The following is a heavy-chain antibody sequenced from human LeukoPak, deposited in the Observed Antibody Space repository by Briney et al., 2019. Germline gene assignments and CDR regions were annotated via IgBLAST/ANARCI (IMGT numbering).Heavy chain of an antibody. Sequence: GGSLRLSCAASGFTISGFWMHWVRQVPGEGLVWVARMNSAGTTINYADSVKGRFTISRDNVRNTLHLQMNNLSLEDTAVYFCIREVQVRASASLGLWGRGTVVTVS. V-gene: IGHV3-74*01. D-gene: IGHD1-1*01. CDR1: GFTISGFW. J-gene: IGHJ4*01. CDR2: MNSAGTTI. CDR3: IREVQVRASASLGL.